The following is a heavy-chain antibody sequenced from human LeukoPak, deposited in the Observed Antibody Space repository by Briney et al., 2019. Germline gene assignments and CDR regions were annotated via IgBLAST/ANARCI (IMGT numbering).Heavy chain of an antibody. V-gene: IGHV3-48*03. J-gene: IGHJ6*03. D-gene: IGHD2-15*01. Sequence: GGSLRLSCAASGFTFSSYEMNWVRQAPGKGLEWVSYISSSGSTIYYADSVKGRFTISRDNAKNSLYLQMNSLRAEDTAVYYCAREGYCSGGSCLYYYYHYYMDVWGKGTTVTVSS. CDR3: AREGYCSGGSCLYYYYHYYMDV. CDR1: GFTFSSYE. CDR2: ISSSGSTI.